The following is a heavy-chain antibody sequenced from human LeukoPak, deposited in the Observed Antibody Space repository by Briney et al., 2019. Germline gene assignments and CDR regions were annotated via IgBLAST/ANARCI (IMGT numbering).Heavy chain of an antibody. J-gene: IGHJ4*02. CDR3: ARGPTYYYGSGSYGIDY. D-gene: IGHD3-10*01. V-gene: IGHV1-8*02. Sequence: ASVKVSCKASGYTFTSYDINWVRQATGQGLEWMGWMNPNSGNTGYAQKFQGRVTITRNTSISTAYMELSSLRSEDTAVYYCARGPTYYYGSGSYGIDYWGQGTLVTVSS. CDR2: MNPNSGNT. CDR1: GYTFTSYD.